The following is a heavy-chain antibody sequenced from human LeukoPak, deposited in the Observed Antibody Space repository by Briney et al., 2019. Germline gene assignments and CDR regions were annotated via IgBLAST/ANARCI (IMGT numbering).Heavy chain of an antibody. CDR1: GGSISSYY. D-gene: IGHD3-22*01. CDR3: ARVRGYYDSSGYLAAIPFDY. J-gene: IGHJ4*02. Sequence: SETLSLTCTVSGGSISSYYWSWIRQPPGKGLEWIGYIYYSGSTNYNASLTNRVTISVDTSKNQFSLKLSSVTAADTAVYYCARVRGYYDSSGYLAAIPFDYWGQGTLVTVSS. V-gene: IGHV4-59*01. CDR2: IYYSGST.